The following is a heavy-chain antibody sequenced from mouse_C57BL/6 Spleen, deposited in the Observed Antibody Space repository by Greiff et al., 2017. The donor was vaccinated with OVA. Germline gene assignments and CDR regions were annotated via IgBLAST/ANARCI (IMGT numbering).Heavy chain of an antibody. CDR3: TLYYYGSRGVDY. V-gene: IGHV14-1*01. CDR2: IDPEDGDT. Sequence: EVQLQQSGAELVRPGASVKLSCTASGFNIKDYYMHWVKQRPERGLEWIGRIDPEDGDTEYAPKFQGKATMTADTSSNTAYLQLSSLTSEDTAVYYCTLYYYGSRGVDYWGQGTTLTVSS. D-gene: IGHD1-1*01. CDR1: GFNIKDYY. J-gene: IGHJ2*01.